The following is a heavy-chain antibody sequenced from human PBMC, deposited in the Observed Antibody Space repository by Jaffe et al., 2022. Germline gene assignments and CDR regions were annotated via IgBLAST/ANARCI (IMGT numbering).Heavy chain of an antibody. D-gene: IGHD5-18*01. CDR3: TREDTAMVTFDY. CDR1: GFTFGDYA. Sequence: EVQLVESGGGLVQPGRSLRLSCTASGFTFGDYAMSWVRQAPGKGLEWVGFIRSKAYGGTTEYAASVKGRFTISRDDSKSIAYLQMNSLKTEDTAVYYCTREDTAMVTFDYWGQGTLVTVSS. CDR2: IRSKAYGGTT. V-gene: IGHV3-49*04. J-gene: IGHJ4*02.